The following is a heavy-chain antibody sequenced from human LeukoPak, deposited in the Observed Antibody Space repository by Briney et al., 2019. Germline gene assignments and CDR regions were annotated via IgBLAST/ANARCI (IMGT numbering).Heavy chain of an antibody. CDR1: GGSISSGGYY. CDR3: ARVYIVVVPAAAYFDY. V-gene: IGHV4-30-2*01. J-gene: IGHJ4*02. D-gene: IGHD2-2*01. Sequence: SETLSLTCTVSGGSISSGGYYWSWIRQPPGKGLEWIGYIYHSGSTYYNPSLKSRVTISVDRSKNQFSLKLSSVTAADTAVYYCARVYIVVVPAAAYFDYWGQGTLVTVSS. CDR2: IYHSGST.